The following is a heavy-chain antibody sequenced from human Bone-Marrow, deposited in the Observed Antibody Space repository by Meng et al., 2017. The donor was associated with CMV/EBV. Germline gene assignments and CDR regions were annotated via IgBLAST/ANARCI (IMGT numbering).Heavy chain of an antibody. J-gene: IGHJ6*01. D-gene: IGHD2-2*01. Sequence: ASVKVSCKASGYTFTCDYMHWVRQAPGQGLEWMGLINPNSGDTTFAQKFQGRVTTTRDTSISTAYMELSSLRSDDTAVYYCARDCSSSGCAPEVLYYYYYYGMDVWGQGTTVTGSS. V-gene: IGHV1-2*02. CDR2: INPNSGDT. CDR3: ARDCSSSGCAPEVLYYYYYYGMDV. CDR1: GYTFTCDY.